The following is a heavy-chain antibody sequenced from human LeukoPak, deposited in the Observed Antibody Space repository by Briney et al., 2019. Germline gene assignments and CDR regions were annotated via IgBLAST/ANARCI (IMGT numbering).Heavy chain of an antibody. J-gene: IGHJ4*02. CDR1: GYTFTSYG. V-gene: IGHV1-18*04. D-gene: IGHD5-12*01. CDR2: ISAYDGNR. Sequence: VASVKVSCKASGYTFTSYGISWVRQAPGQGLEWMGWISAYDGNRNYAQKLQGRVTMTTDTSTSTAYLELRSLSSDDTAVYYCARDDPNSGYDFDYWGQGTLVTVSS. CDR3: ARDDPNSGYDFDY.